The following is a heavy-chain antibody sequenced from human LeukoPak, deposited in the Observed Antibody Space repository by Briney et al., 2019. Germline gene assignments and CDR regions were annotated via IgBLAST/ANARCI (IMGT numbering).Heavy chain of an antibody. V-gene: IGHV3-48*03. CDR3: ARDSGIDY. J-gene: IGHJ4*02. CDR2: ISSSGTTI. D-gene: IGHD3-10*01. Sequence: GGSLRLSCAASGFTFSSYEMNWVRQAPGKGLEWVSYISSSGTTIYHADSVKGRFTTSRDNAKNSLYLQMNSLRAEDSAVYHCARDSGIDYWGQGTLVTVSS. CDR1: GFTFSSYE.